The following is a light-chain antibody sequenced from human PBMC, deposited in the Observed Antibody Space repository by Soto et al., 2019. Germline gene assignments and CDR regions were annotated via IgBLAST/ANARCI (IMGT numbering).Light chain of an antibody. Sequence: QSVLTQPPSASGSPGQSVTISCTGTKSDIGVYDFVSWYQHHPGKAPRLIIYEVVQRPSGVPDRFSGSKSGSTASLTVSGLQAADEADYFCKSYAGSNTYVFGSGTKLTVL. CDR2: EVV. J-gene: IGLJ1*01. CDR3: KSYAGSNTYV. CDR1: KSDIGVYDF. V-gene: IGLV2-8*01.